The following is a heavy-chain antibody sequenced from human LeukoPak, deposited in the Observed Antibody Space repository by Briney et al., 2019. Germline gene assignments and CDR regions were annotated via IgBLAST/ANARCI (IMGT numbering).Heavy chain of an antibody. CDR3: AKDFSSASYTYYYYYMDV. V-gene: IGHV4-39*07. CDR1: GGSITTTTYY. D-gene: IGHD6-25*01. CDR2: IYYSGNT. J-gene: IGHJ6*03. Sequence: PETLSLTCTVSGGSITTTTYYWGWIRQPPGKGLEWIGSIYYSGNTYYNPSLKSRVTISLDTSKNQFSLKVSSVTAADTAIYYCAKDFSSASYTYYYYYMDVWGKGTTVTVSS.